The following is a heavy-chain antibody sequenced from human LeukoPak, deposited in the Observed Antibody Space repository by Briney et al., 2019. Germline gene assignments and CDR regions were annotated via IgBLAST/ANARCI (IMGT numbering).Heavy chain of an antibody. V-gene: IGHV1-69*13. J-gene: IGHJ3*02. CDR2: IIPIFGTA. D-gene: IGHD3-22*01. CDR1: GGTFSSYA. Sequence: SVKVSCKASGGTFSSYAISWVRQAPGQGLEWMGGIIPIFGTANYAQKFQGRVTITADESTSTAYMELSSLRSEDTAVYYCARGVHYGSEDAFDIWGQGTMVTVSS. CDR3: ARGVHYGSEDAFDI.